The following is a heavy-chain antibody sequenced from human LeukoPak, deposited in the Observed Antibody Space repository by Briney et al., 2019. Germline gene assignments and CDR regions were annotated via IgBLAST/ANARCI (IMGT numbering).Heavy chain of an antibody. J-gene: IGHJ4*02. Sequence: ASVKVSCKASGYRFNIYGINWVRQAPGQGLEWMGWISAYSANTNYAQNFQGRVTMTRDTSTSTAYMELRSLRSDDTAVYYCARDFVRRSERVMGVDYWGQGTLVTVSS. CDR3: ARDFVRRSERVMGVDY. V-gene: IGHV1-18*01. CDR2: ISAYSANT. D-gene: IGHD3-16*01. CDR1: GYRFNIYG.